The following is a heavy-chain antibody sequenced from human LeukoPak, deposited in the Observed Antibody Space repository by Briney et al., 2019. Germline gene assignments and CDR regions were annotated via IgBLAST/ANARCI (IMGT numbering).Heavy chain of an antibody. V-gene: IGHV4-34*01. CDR1: GGSFSGYF. CDR3: ARAFGVVIYFDY. CDR2: INHSGNT. J-gene: IGHJ4*02. D-gene: IGHD3-3*01. Sequence: SETLSLTCAVYGGSFSGYFWSWIRQPPGKGLEWIGEINHSGNTNYNPSLKSRVTISVDASKNQLSLKLSSVTAADTAVYYCARAFGVVIYFDYWGQGTLVTVSS.